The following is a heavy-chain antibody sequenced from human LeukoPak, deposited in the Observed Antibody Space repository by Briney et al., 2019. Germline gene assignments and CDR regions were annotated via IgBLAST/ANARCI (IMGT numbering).Heavy chain of an antibody. D-gene: IGHD3-9*01. CDR2: FSVSDKTT. Sequence: PGGSLRLSCAASGFTFSSYAMSWVRQAPGKGLEWVSGFSVSDKTTYYADSVKGRFTISRDNSKNTLYLQINSLRAEDTAVYYCAKDGEAYFDLFYYYYYMDVWGKGTTVTVSS. V-gene: IGHV3-23*01. J-gene: IGHJ6*03. CDR3: AKDGEAYFDLFYYYYYMDV. CDR1: GFTFSSYA.